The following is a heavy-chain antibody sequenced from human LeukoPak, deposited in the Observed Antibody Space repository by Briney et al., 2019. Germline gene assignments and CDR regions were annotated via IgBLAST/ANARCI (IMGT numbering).Heavy chain of an antibody. D-gene: IGHD3-22*01. CDR2: IYYSGRT. Sequence: KPSETLSLTCSVSGDSVSRSDSYWDWIRQPPGKGLEWIVTIYYSGRTYYSPSLKSRVTMSVDPSNNQFSLNLRSVTAADTAVYYCARRRYYDGSGYLEWGQGTLLSVSS. J-gene: IGHJ1*01. CDR3: ARRRYYDGSGYLE. V-gene: IGHV4-39*01. CDR1: GDSVSRSDSY.